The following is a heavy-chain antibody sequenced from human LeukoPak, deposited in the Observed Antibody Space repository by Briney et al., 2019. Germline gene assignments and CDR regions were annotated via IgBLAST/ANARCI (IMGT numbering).Heavy chain of an antibody. CDR1: GGSISSGDYY. CDR2: IYYSGSN. Sequence: SETLSLTCTVSGGSISSGDYYWSWIRQPPGKGLEWIGYIYYSGSNYYNPSLKSRVTISVDTSKTQFSLKLSSVTAADTAVDYCAAAHYDYVWGSPHTSFDYWCQGTLATVS. D-gene: IGHD3-16*01. V-gene: IGHV4-30-4*01. CDR3: AAAHYDYVWGSPHTSFDY. J-gene: IGHJ4*02.